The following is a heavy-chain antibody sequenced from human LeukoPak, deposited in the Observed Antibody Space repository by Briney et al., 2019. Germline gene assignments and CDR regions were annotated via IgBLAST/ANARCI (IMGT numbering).Heavy chain of an antibody. Sequence: QAGGSLRLSCAASGFTFSSYSMNWVRQAPGKGLEWVSYISSSSSTIYYADSVKGRFTISRDNAKNSLYLQMNSLRAEDTAVYYCARVGYCSSTSCPLGYFDLWGRGTLVTVSS. J-gene: IGHJ2*01. CDR2: ISSSSSTI. CDR1: GFTFSSYS. V-gene: IGHV3-48*04. CDR3: ARVGYCSSTSCPLGYFDL. D-gene: IGHD2-2*03.